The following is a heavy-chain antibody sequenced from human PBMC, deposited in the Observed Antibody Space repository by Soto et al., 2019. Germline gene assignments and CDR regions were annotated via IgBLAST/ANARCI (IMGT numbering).Heavy chain of an antibody. V-gene: IGHV3-23*01. CDR2: ISGSGSST. J-gene: IGHJ4*02. D-gene: IGHD2-15*01. CDR1: GFTFSTYA. CDR3: AKDVGGSGHYYFDY. Sequence: EVQVLESGGGLVQPGGSLRLSCAASGFTFSTYAMSWVRQAPGKGLEWVSAISGSGSSTYYVDSVKGRFTISRDNSKNTLFLQMNCLRAEDTAVYYCAKDVGGSGHYYFDYWGQGTLVTVSS.